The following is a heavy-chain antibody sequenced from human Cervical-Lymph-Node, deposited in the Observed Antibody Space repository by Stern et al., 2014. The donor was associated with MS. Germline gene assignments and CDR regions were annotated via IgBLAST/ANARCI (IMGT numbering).Heavy chain of an antibody. J-gene: IGHJ5*02. CDR3: ARVGGQWLSLIDP. Sequence: QVQLQESGPGLVKPSETLSLTCTVSGGSISTYYWSWIRQPPGQGLEWIGYISYRGSTNYHPSLKSRVTISVDASKNQFSLKLSSVTAADTAVYYCARVGGQWLSLIDPWGQGTLVTVSS. CDR1: GGSISTYY. CDR2: ISYRGST. D-gene: IGHD6-19*01. V-gene: IGHV4-59*01.